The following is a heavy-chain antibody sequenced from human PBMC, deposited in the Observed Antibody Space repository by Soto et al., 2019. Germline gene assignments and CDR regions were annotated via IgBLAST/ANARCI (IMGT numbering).Heavy chain of an antibody. CDR3: ARGPDTAATNFDY. CDR1: GGSFSGYY. Sequence: SETLSLTCAVYGGSFSGYYWSWIRQPPGKGLEWIGEINHSGSTNYNPSLKSRVTISVDTSKNQFSLKLSSVTAADTAVYYCARGPDTAATNFDYWGQGTLVTVSS. CDR2: INHSGST. J-gene: IGHJ4*02. V-gene: IGHV4-34*01. D-gene: IGHD2-15*01.